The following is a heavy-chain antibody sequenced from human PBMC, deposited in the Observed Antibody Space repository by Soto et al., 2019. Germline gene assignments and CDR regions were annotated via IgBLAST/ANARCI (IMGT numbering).Heavy chain of an antibody. V-gene: IGHV3-53*01. CDR1: GFTVSSNY. J-gene: IGHJ6*03. D-gene: IGHD5-18*01. Sequence: GGSLRLSCAASGFTVSSNYMSWVRQAPGKGLEWVSVIYSGGSTYYADSVKGRFTISRDNSKNTLYLQMNSLRAEDTAVYYCARGAKGYSYGLDYYYYYMDVWGKGTTVTVSS. CDR3: ARGAKGYSYGLDYYYYYMDV. CDR2: IYSGGST.